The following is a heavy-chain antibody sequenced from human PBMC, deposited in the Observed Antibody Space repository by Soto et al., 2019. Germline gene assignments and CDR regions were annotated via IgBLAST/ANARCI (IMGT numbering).Heavy chain of an antibody. Sequence: GASVKVSCKASGGSFSSYGITWVRQAPGQGLEWMGGIIPIIGTTKYAQKFQGRVTITADESTSTAYMELSSLRSEDTAVYYCARELKEPGSYYYYGLDVWGQGTTVTVSS. CDR3: ARELKEPGSYYYYGLDV. CDR2: IIPIIGTT. J-gene: IGHJ6*02. D-gene: IGHD3-10*01. V-gene: IGHV1-69*13. CDR1: GGSFSSYG.